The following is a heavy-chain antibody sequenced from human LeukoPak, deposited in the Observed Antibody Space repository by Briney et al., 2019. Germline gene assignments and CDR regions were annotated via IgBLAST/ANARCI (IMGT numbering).Heavy chain of an antibody. CDR1: GYTFTSNY. J-gene: IGHJ5*02. CDR3: AREGVLGYCSGGSCYTWFDP. Sequence: ASVKVSCKASGYTFTSNYIHWVRQAPGQGLEWMGWISAYNGNTNYAQKLQGRVTMTTDTSTSTAYMELRSLRSDDTAVYYCAREGVLGYCSGGSCYTWFDPWGQGTLVTVSS. CDR2: ISAYNGNT. D-gene: IGHD2-15*01. V-gene: IGHV1-18*04.